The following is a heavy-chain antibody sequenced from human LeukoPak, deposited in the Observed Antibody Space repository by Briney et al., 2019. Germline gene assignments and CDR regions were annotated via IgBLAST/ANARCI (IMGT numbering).Heavy chain of an antibody. Sequence: ASVKVSCKVSGYTLTELSMHWVRQAPGKGLEWMGGFDPEDGETIYAQKFQGRVTMTEDTSTDTAYMELSSLRSEDTAVYYCATLIGVVVTARSDPYNFDYWGQGTLVTVSS. CDR3: ATLIGVVVTARSDPYNFDY. CDR1: GYTLTELS. V-gene: IGHV1-24*01. J-gene: IGHJ4*02. D-gene: IGHD2-21*02. CDR2: FDPEDGET.